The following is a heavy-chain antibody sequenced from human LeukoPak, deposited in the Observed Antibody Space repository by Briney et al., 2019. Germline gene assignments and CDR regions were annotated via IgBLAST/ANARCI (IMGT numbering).Heavy chain of an antibody. CDR1: GFTFSSYG. D-gene: IGHD3-10*01. Sequence: GGSLRLSCAASGFTFSSYGMHWVRQAPGKGLEWLAVISYDGNNKYYADSVKGRFTISRDNSKNTLYLQVNSLRAEDTAVYYCAKGPMVRGVIPGTDYWGQGTLVTVSS. CDR3: AKGPMVRGVIPGTDY. CDR2: ISYDGNNK. V-gene: IGHV3-30*18. J-gene: IGHJ4*02.